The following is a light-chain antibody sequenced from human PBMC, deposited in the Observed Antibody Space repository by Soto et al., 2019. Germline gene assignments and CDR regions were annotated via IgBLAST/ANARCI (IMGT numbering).Light chain of an antibody. V-gene: IGKV3-20*01. J-gene: IGKJ3*01. CDR2: DAS. CDR1: QSVSSTY. CDR3: QQYGSSPGLFT. Sequence: EIVLTQSPGTLSLSPGDRATLSCRASQSVSSTYLAWYQQKPGQAPRLLIYDASSRATGIPDRFSGSGSGTDFTLTISRLEPEDFAVYYCQQYGSSPGLFTLGPGTRWIS.